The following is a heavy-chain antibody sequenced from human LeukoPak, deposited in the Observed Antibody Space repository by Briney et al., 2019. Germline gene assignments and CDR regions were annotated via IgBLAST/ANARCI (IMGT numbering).Heavy chain of an antibody. J-gene: IGHJ6*03. CDR2: ISGSGGST. CDR3: AKGGNSGAGNYYYYYMDV. CDR1: GFTFSSYW. Sequence: GGSLRLSCAASGFTFSSYWMSWVRQAPGKGLEWVSAISGSGGSTYYADSVKGRFTISRDNSKNTLYLQMNSLRAEDTAVYYCAKGGNSGAGNYYYYYMDVWGKGTTVTVSS. D-gene: IGHD4-23*01. V-gene: IGHV3-23*01.